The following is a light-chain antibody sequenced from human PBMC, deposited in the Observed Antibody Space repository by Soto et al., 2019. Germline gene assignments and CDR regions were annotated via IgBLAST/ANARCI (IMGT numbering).Light chain of an antibody. V-gene: IGKV1-5*01. CDR2: DAS. Sequence: DLQMTQSPSTLSASLGDRVSITCRASQSINKWLAWYQQKPGKAPKFLIYDASILESGVPSRFSGSGSETEFTLTISSLQPEDFATYYCQHGWSFGQGTKVDIK. CDR3: QHGWS. CDR1: QSINKW. J-gene: IGKJ1*01.